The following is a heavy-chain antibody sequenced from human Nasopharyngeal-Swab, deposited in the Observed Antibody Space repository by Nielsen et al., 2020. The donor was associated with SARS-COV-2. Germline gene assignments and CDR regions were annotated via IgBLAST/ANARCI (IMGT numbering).Heavy chain of an antibody. CDR1: GYTLTELS. V-gene: IGHV1-24*01. J-gene: IGHJ5*02. CDR3: ATSAPYCSGGSCYSSWFDP. Sequence: ASVKVSCKVSGYTLTELSMHWVRQAPGKGLEWMGGFDPEDGETIYAQKFQGRVTMTEDTSIDTAYMELSSLRSEDTAVYYCATSAPYCSGGSCYSSWFDPWGQGTLVTVSS. D-gene: IGHD2-15*01. CDR2: FDPEDGET.